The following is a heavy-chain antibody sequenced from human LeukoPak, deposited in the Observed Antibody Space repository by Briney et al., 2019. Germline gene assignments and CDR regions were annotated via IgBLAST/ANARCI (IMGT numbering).Heavy chain of an antibody. Sequence: SETLSLTCTVSGYSISSGYYWGWIRQPPGKGLEWIGSIYHSGSTYYNPSLKSRVTISVDTSKNQFSLKLSSVTAADTAVYYCARVLHYDSSGYHVDPWGQGTLVTVSS. CDR1: GYSISSGYY. D-gene: IGHD3-22*01. J-gene: IGHJ5*02. CDR3: ARVLHYDSSGYHVDP. CDR2: IYHSGST. V-gene: IGHV4-38-2*02.